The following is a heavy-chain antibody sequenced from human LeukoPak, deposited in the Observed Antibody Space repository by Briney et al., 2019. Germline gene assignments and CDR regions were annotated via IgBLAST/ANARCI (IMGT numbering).Heavy chain of an antibody. V-gene: IGHV3-74*01. CDR2: IDSDGIT. D-gene: IGHD3-10*01. CDR3: ARGGHASVDY. J-gene: IGHJ4*02. Sequence: PGGSLRLFCAASGFTFSKYWMHWVRQAPGKGLVWVSCIDSDGITRYADSVKGRFTISRDDAENTLYLQMNSLRAEDTAVYYCARGGHASVDYWGQGTLVTVSS. CDR1: GFTFSKYW.